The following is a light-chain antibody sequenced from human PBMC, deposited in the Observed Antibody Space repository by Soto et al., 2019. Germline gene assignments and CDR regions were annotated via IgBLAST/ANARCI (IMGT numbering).Light chain of an antibody. CDR3: NSYTISGSYV. V-gene: IGLV2-18*02. Sequence: QSALTQPPSVSGSPGQSVTISCTGTSCDVGSYNGVSWYQQPPGTAPKLIIYEGSTRPSGVPDRFSGSKSGNTASLTITGLQAEDEADYYCNSYTISGSYVFGTGTKLTVL. CDR1: SCDVGSYNG. J-gene: IGLJ1*01. CDR2: EGS.